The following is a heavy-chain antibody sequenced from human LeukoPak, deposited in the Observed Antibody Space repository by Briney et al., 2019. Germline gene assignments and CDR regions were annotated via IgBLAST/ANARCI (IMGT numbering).Heavy chain of an antibody. CDR2: MYYSGNT. V-gene: IGHV4-59*08. J-gene: IGHJ3*02. CDR1: GGSISSYY. D-gene: IGHD1-26*01. Sequence: PSETLSLTCNVSGGSISSYYWSWIRQPPGKGLEWIGYMYYSGNTNYNPSLKSRVTTSVDSSKNQFSLKLSSVTAADTAVYYCARHTLVGARNAFDIWGQGTMVTVPS. CDR3: ARHTLVGARNAFDI.